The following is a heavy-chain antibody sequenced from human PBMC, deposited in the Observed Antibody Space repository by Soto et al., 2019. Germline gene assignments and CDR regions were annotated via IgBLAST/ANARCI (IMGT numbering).Heavy chain of an antibody. D-gene: IGHD6-19*01. CDR2: INAGNGNT. V-gene: IGHV1-3*05. CDR1: GYTFTGYA. J-gene: IGHJ4*02. CDR3: ARAVAVAADFDY. Sequence: QVQLVQSGAEEKKPGASVKVSCKASGYTFTGYAMHWVRQAPGQRLEWMGWINAGNGNTKYSQKLQGRVTSTRDTLASTVALELSTLRSEETVVYYCARAVAVAADFDYWGQGTLVTVSS.